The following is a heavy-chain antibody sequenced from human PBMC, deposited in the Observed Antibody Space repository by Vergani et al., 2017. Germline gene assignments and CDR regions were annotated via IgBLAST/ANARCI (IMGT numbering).Heavy chain of an antibody. Sequence: VQLVESGGGVVQPGRSLRLSCAASGFTFSSYSMNWVRQAPGKGLEWVSSISSSSSYIYYADSVKGRFTISRDNANNSLYLQMNSLRAEDTAVYYCARGRHSSGWLGWGQGTLVTVSS. J-gene: IGHJ4*02. CDR1: GFTFSSYS. V-gene: IGHV3-21*01. D-gene: IGHD6-19*01. CDR3: ARGRHSSGWLG. CDR2: ISSSSSYI.